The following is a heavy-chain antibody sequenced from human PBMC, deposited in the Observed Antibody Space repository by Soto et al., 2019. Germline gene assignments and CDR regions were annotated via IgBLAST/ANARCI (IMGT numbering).Heavy chain of an antibody. D-gene: IGHD3-22*01. Sequence: PSETLSLTCAVYGGSFSGYYWSWIRQPPGKGLEWIGEINHSGSTNYNPSLKSRVTISVDTPKNQFSLKLSSVTAADTAVYYCARVDYYYDSSGYYYGGNAFDIWGQGTMVTVSS. CDR1: GGSFSGYY. CDR2: INHSGST. J-gene: IGHJ3*02. CDR3: ARVDYYYDSSGYYYGGNAFDI. V-gene: IGHV4-34*01.